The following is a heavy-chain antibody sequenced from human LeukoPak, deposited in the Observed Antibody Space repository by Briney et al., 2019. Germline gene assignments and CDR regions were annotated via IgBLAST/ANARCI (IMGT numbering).Heavy chain of an antibody. D-gene: IGHD3-22*01. J-gene: IGHJ4*02. Sequence: GGSLRLSCAASGFTFSSYEMNWVRQAPGKGLEWVSYISSSGSTIYYADSVRGRFTISRDNAKNSLYMQMNSLRAEDTAVYYCARFLSSGSDYWGQGTLVTVSS. V-gene: IGHV3-48*03. CDR1: GFTFSSYE. CDR2: ISSSGSTI. CDR3: ARFLSSGSDY.